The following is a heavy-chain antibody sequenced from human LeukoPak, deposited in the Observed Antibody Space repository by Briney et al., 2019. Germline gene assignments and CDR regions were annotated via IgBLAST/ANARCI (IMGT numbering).Heavy chain of an antibody. CDR3: ASFGSGSNLDAFDI. Sequence: GGSLRLSCAASGFTFSSYGMHWVRQAPGKGLEWVAVISYDGSNKYYADSVKGRFTIFRDNSKNTLYLQMNSLRDEDTAVYYCASFGSGSNLDAFDIWGQGTMVTVST. D-gene: IGHD3-10*01. CDR1: GFTFSSYG. J-gene: IGHJ3*02. CDR2: ISYDGSNK. V-gene: IGHV3-30*03.